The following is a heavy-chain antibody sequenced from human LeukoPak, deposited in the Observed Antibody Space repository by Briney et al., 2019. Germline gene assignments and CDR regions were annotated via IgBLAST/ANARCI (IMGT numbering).Heavy chain of an antibody. Sequence: ASVTASCNASGYSFTSYDINWVRQAPGQGLEWMGWVNPKSGNTGYKQKFQARVTITRDTSISAAYMELSSLTSDDTAVYFCARGLPLGYCTYGVCYPPKHFDFWGQGTLVTVSS. D-gene: IGHD2-8*01. V-gene: IGHV1-8*03. J-gene: IGHJ4*02. CDR3: ARGLPLGYCTYGVCYPPKHFDF. CDR2: VNPKSGNT. CDR1: GYSFTSYD.